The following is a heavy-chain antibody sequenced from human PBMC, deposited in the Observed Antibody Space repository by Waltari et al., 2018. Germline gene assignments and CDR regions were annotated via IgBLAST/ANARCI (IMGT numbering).Heavy chain of an antibody. V-gene: IGHV3-74*01. Sequence: EGQLVESGGGLVQPGGSLRLSCAASGFTFSDFYMHWVRQAPGKGLVWVSRIKADGSGATYADSVRGRFTISRDNTKSTLYLQMNSLRVDDMAVYYCANHRPGGYGMAVWGQGTTVTVSS. CDR3: ANHRPGGYGMAV. CDR2: IKADGSGA. D-gene: IGHD2-15*01. J-gene: IGHJ6*02. CDR1: GFTFSDFY.